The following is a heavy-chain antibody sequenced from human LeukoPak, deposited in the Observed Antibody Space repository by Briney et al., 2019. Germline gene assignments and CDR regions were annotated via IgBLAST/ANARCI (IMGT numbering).Heavy chain of an antibody. CDR1: GFSFSAAW. CDR2: IKNDGSDK. D-gene: IGHD5-12*01. V-gene: IGHV3-7*01. J-gene: IGHJ4*02. CDR3: VNLGYSD. Sequence: GGSLRLSCEASGFSFSAAWMTWVRQAPGKGLEWVATIKNDGSDKYYVDSVKGRFTLSRDNAKNLVYLQMNSLRVEDTAVYYCVNLGYSDGGQGTLVSVSS.